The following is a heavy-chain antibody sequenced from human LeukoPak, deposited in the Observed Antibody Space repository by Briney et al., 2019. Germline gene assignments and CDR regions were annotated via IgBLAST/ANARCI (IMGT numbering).Heavy chain of an antibody. Sequence: PSETLSLTCPVSSDSISSGVYYWSWIRQHPGKGLEWIGYTYYSGSTYYNPSLKSRVTISVDTSKNQFSLKLSSVTAADTAVYYCARGVRWLQLSYFDYWGQGTLVTVSS. J-gene: IGHJ4*02. CDR3: ARGVRWLQLSYFDY. V-gene: IGHV4-31*03. CDR1: SDSISSGVYY. D-gene: IGHD5-24*01. CDR2: TYYSGST.